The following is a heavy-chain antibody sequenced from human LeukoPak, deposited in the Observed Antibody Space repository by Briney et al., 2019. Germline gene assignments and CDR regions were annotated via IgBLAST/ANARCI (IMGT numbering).Heavy chain of an antibody. CDR2: IYYSGST. Sequence: SQTLSLTCTVSGGSISSGGYNWSWIRQHPGKGLEWIGYIYYSGSTYYNPSLKSRVTISVDTSKNQFSLKLSSVTAADTAVYYCARRVVVPAANLGYNWFDPWGQGTLVTVSS. D-gene: IGHD2-2*01. CDR1: GGSISSGGYN. V-gene: IGHV4-31*03. J-gene: IGHJ5*02. CDR3: ARRVVVPAANLGYNWFDP.